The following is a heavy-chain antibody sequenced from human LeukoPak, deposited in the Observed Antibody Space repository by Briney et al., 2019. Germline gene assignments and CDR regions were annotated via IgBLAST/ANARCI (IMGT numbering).Heavy chain of an antibody. V-gene: IGHV1-69*06. CDR3: AKSRHCSGGYCYSGFGFDP. D-gene: IGHD2-15*01. J-gene: IGHJ5*02. CDR2: IIPIFGTA. CDR1: GYTFTSYY. Sequence: ASVKVSCKASGYTFTSYYMHWVRQAPGQGLEWMGGIIPIFGTANYAQKFQGRVTITADKSTSTAYMELSSLRSEDTAVYYCAKSRHCSGGYCYSGFGFDPWGQGTLVTVSS.